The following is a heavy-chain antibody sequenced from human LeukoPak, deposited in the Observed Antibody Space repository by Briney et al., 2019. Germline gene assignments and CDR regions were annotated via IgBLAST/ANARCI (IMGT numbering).Heavy chain of an antibody. V-gene: IGHV4-4*07. J-gene: IGHJ3*02. CDR3: ARGRNAGFDI. Sequence: RSSDTLSLPCTVSGGSISGYYWGWIRQSAREGLEWIGRIYTSGSTNYNTSLKSRVTMSVDTSKNQFSLKLTSVTAADTAVYYCARGRNAGFDIWGQGTMVTVSS. CDR1: GGSISGYY. CDR2: IYTSGST.